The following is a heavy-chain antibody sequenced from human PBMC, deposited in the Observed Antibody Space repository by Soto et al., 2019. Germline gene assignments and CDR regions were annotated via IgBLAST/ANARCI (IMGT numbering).Heavy chain of an antibody. CDR2: ISYDGSNK. CDR1: GFTFSSYG. J-gene: IGHJ4*02. Sequence: QVQLVESGGGVVQPGRSLRLSCAASGFTFSSYGMHWVRQAPGKGLEGVTVISYDGSNKYYVDSVKGRFTISRDNSKNTLYLQMNSLRAEDTAVYYCAKDRHDYSNYFDHWGQGTLVTVSS. CDR3: AKDRHDYSNYFDH. D-gene: IGHD4-4*01. V-gene: IGHV3-30*18.